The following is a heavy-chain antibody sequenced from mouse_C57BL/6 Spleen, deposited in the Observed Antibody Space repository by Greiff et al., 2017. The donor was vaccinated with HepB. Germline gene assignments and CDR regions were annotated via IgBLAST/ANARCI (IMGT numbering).Heavy chain of an antibody. D-gene: IGHD4-1*01. CDR3: ARANCDWFAY. CDR2: ISSGSSPI. CDR1: GFTFSDYG. V-gene: IGHV5-17*01. Sequence: EVKLVESGGGLVRPGGSLKLSCAASGFTFSDYGMHWVRQAPEKGLEWVAYISSGSSPIYYADTVKGRFTISRDNAKNTLFLQMTSLRSEDTAMYYCARANCDWFAYWGQGTLVTVSA. J-gene: IGHJ3*01.